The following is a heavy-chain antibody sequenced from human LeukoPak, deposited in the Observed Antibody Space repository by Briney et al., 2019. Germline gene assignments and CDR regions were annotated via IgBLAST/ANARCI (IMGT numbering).Heavy chain of an antibody. J-gene: IGHJ4*02. CDR2: IWYDGSNT. CDR1: GFTFSSYG. D-gene: IGHD2-15*01. Sequence: GRSLRLSRAASGFTFSSYGMHWVRQAPGKGLEWVAVIWYDGSNTYYADSVKGRFTISRDNSKNTLYLQMNSLRAEDTAVYYCARIGYCSGGSCYWVYFDYWGQGTLVTVPS. CDR3: ARIGYCSGGSCYWVYFDY. V-gene: IGHV3-33*01.